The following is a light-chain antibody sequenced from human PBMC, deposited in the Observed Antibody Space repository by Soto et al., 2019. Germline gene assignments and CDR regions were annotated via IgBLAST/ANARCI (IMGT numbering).Light chain of an antibody. Sequence: EIVLTQSPGTRSLSPGERATLSCRASQSVSSTYIAWYQQNPGQAPRLLIYGASSRATGIPDRFSGSGSGTDFTLTISRLEPEDFAVYFCQQYGRSPPFTFGQGTKVESK. V-gene: IGKV3-20*01. CDR3: QQYGRSPPFT. CDR1: QSVSSTY. J-gene: IGKJ2*01. CDR2: GAS.